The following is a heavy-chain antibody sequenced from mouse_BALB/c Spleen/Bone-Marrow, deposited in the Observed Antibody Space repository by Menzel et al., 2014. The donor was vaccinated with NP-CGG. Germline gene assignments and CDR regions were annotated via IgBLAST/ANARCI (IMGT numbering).Heavy chain of an antibody. D-gene: IGHD1-1*01. Sequence: EVQRVESGGGLVQPGGSRKLSCAASGFTFSSFGMHWVRQAPEKGLEWVAYISRGSSTIYYGDTVMGRFTISRDNPKNTLFLQMTSLRSEDTATYYCVRSGSSSGYFDYWGQGTTLTVSS. J-gene: IGHJ2*01. CDR1: GFTFSSFG. CDR3: VRSGSSSGYFDY. V-gene: IGHV5-17*02. CDR2: ISRGSSTI.